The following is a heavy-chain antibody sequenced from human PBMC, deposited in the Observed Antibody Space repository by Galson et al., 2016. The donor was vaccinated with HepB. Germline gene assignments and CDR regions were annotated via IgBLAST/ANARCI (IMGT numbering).Heavy chain of an antibody. D-gene: IGHD2-15*01. CDR1: GFTFATYP. Sequence: LRLSCAGSGFTFATYPMSWVRQAPGKGLEWVAGLSYNGLNQHYPDSLMGRFTVSRDNSKSIMYLQMDSLRPDDTAVYYCTKQVAEGGLGDTWGQGTVVTVSS. CDR3: TKQVAEGGLGDT. CDR2: LSYNGLNQ. J-gene: IGHJ5*02. V-gene: IGHV3-30*18.